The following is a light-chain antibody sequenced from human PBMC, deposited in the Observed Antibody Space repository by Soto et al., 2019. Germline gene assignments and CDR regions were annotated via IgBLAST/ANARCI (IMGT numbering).Light chain of an antibody. CDR3: QQYTNWPPIT. J-gene: IGKJ5*01. V-gene: IGKV3-15*01. CDR1: QSVSYN. Sequence: EIEMTQSPATMSVSPGEIVTLSFRASQSVSYNLAWYQQRFGQPPRLLIYGASVRATGIPARFSGSGSGTEFTLTISNVQSEDAAVYYCQQYTNWPPITFGQGTRLEIK. CDR2: GAS.